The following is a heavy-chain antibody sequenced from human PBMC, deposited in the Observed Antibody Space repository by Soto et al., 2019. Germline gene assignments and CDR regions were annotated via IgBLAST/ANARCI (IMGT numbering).Heavy chain of an antibody. J-gene: IGHJ3*02. D-gene: IGHD3-22*01. V-gene: IGHV3-49*03. Sequence: LRLSCTGSGFTFGNNAMTWFRQAPGKGLEWVGFIRSKNYGRTTEYAASVQGRFTISRDDSKGIAYLEMNSLTTDDTAVYYCSRPSYYYDSSGFEPGAFDIWGQGTMVTVSS. CDR3: SRPSYYYDSSGFEPGAFDI. CDR1: GFTFGNNA. CDR2: IRSKNYGRTT.